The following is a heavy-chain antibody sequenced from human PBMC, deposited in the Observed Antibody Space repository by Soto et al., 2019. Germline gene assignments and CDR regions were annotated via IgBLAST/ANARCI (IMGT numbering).Heavy chain of an antibody. CDR1: GYSFTNYG. CDR3: ARDRGVAPPVAGNTHYYYYMDV. CDR2: ISAFNGNT. D-gene: IGHD6-19*01. Sequence: QDQLVQSGAEVKKPGASVTVSCKASGYSFTNYGVTWVRQAPGQGLEWMGWISAFNGNTHYAQNLQGRVTMTPDASPSTGYMELRSLRSDDTAVYYCARDRGVAPPVAGNTHYYYYMDVWGKGTTVTVSS. J-gene: IGHJ6*03. V-gene: IGHV1-18*01.